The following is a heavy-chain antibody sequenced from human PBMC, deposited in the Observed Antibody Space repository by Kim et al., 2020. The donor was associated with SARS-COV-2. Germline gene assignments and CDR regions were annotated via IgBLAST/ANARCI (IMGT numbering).Heavy chain of an antibody. CDR1: GFTFGDYA. V-gene: IGHV3-49*03. Sequence: GGSLRLSCTASGFTFGDYAMSWFRQAPGKGLEWVGFIRSKAYGGTTEYAASVKGRFTISRDDSKSIAYLQMNSLKTEDTAVYYCTRGYYGSGSYDSSYWGEGTLVTVSS. CDR3: TRGYYGSGSYDSSY. CDR2: IRSKAYGGTT. D-gene: IGHD3-10*01. J-gene: IGHJ4*02.